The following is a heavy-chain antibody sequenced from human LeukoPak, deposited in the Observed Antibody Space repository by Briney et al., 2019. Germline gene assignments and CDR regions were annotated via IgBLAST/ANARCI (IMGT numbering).Heavy chain of an antibody. Sequence: WASVKVSCKASGYTFTSYGISWVRQAPGQGLEWMGWISAYNGNTNYAQKLQGRVTMTTDTSTSTAYMELRSLRSDDPAVYYCSRKKKTVYYRGVRGGWGQGTLVTVSS. CDR3: SRKKKTVYYRGVRGG. J-gene: IGHJ4*02. CDR2: ISAYNGNT. CDR1: GYTFTSYG. D-gene: IGHD3-9*01. V-gene: IGHV1-18*01.